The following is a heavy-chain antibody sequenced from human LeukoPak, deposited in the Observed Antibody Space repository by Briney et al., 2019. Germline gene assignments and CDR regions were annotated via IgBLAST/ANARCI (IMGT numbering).Heavy chain of an antibody. Sequence: GGSLRLSCLTSGFTFSNYAMNWVRQAPGKGLEWVSGINGRGGSTYYADSVEGRCTISRDISKNTLYLQMNSLRAEDTAVYYCAKSERWGPLWYFDYWGQGTLVTVSS. CDR1: GFTFSNYA. V-gene: IGHV3-23*01. D-gene: IGHD4-23*01. CDR2: INGRGGST. J-gene: IGHJ4*02. CDR3: AKSERWGPLWYFDY.